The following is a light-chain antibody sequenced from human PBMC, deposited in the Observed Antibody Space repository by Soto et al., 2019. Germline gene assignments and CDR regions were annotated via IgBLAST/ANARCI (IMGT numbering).Light chain of an antibody. CDR1: SADVGGYIY. J-gene: IGLJ1*01. Sequence: SVLTQPASVSGSPGQSITISCSGTSADVGGYIYVSWYLQYPGKAPKLMIYEVSNRPSGVSNRFSGSKSGNTASLTISGLRAEDEADYYCSSYTSSNTLVFGSGTKVTVL. V-gene: IGLV2-14*01. CDR3: SSYTSSNTLV. CDR2: EVS.